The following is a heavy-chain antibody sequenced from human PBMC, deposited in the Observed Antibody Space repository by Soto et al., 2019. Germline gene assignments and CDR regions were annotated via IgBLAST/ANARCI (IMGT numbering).Heavy chain of an antibody. D-gene: IGHD2-2*01. V-gene: IGHV3-23*01. CDR3: AKDPDSCDGTSCLVSLYYYYGMDV. J-gene: IGHJ6*02. CDR2: ISGSGGST. Sequence: PGGSLRLSCAASGFTFSSYAMSWVRQAPGKGLEWVSAISGSGGSTYYADSVKGRFTISRDNSKNTLYLQMNSLRAEDTAVYYCAKDPDSCDGTSCLVSLYYYYGMDVWGQGTTVTVSS. CDR1: GFTFSSYA.